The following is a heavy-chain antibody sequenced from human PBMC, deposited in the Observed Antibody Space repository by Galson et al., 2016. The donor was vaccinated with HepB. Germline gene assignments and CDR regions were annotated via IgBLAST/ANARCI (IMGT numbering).Heavy chain of an antibody. Sequence: SLRLSCAASGFTVSSNYMSWVRQAPGKGLEWVSLIYSGGSRCYSDSVKGRLTISRENSKNTVYLQMNTLRAEDTAVYYCARRWTVRATITDAFDSWGQGTMVTVSS. CDR3: ARRWTVRATITDAFDS. CDR1: GFTVSSNY. CDR2: IYSGGSR. D-gene: IGHD5-24*01. V-gene: IGHV3-53*01. J-gene: IGHJ3*02.